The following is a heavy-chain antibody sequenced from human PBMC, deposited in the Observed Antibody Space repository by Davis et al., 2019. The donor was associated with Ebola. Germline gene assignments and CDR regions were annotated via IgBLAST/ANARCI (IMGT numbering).Heavy chain of an antibody. D-gene: IGHD2-2*01. CDR1: GFTFSGSS. Sequence: PGGSLRLSCAASGFTFSGSSMNWVRRAPGKGLEWVSHISVGTGAIEYADSVKGRFAISRDNAKNSLYLQMNSLRAEDTAIYYCARDAVPAAQDYWGQGTLVTVSS. CDR3: ARDAVPAAQDY. CDR2: ISVGTGAI. V-gene: IGHV3-48*04. J-gene: IGHJ4*02.